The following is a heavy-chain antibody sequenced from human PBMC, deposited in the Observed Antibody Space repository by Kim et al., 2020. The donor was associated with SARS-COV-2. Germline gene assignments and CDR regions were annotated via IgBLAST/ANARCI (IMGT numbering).Heavy chain of an antibody. CDR3: ARVTTGSGYYSGDAFDI. CDR2: INAGNGNT. CDR1: GYTFTSYA. V-gene: IGHV1-3*01. Sequence: ASVKVSCKASGYTFTSYAMHWVRQAPGQRLEWMGWINAGNGNTKYSQKFQGRVTITRDTSASTAYMELSSLRSEDTAVYYCARVTTGSGYYSGDAFDIWGQGTMVTVSS. J-gene: IGHJ3*02. D-gene: IGHD3-22*01.